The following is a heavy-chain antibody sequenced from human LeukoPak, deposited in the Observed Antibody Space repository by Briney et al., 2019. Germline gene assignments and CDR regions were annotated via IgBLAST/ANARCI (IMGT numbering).Heavy chain of an antibody. J-gene: IGHJ6*03. V-gene: IGHV3-7*01. CDR3: ARGTEVPAAHYYYYYYMDV. D-gene: IGHD2-2*01. Sequence: GGSLRLSCAASGFTFSSYWMSWVRQAPGKGLEWVANIKQDGSEKYYVDSVKGRFTTSRDNAKNSLYLQMNSLRAEDTAVYYCARGTEVPAAHYYYYYYMDVWGKGTTVTVSS. CDR2: IKQDGSEK. CDR1: GFTFSSYW.